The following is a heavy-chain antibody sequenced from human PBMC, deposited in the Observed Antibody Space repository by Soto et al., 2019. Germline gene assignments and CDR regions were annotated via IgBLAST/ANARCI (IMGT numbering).Heavy chain of an antibody. CDR1: GFSFNKSS. CDR3: ARDETTVAPFDS. Sequence: QLVESGGGVVQPGRSLRLSCAASGFSFNKSSMHWVRQVPGKGLEWVAVISFDGSHKYYADSVKGRFTISRDNSKNTLYLQINSLSGEDTAVYYCARDETTVAPFDSWGQGTLVTVSS. J-gene: IGHJ4*02. CDR2: ISFDGSHK. D-gene: IGHD1-1*01. V-gene: IGHV3-30-3*01.